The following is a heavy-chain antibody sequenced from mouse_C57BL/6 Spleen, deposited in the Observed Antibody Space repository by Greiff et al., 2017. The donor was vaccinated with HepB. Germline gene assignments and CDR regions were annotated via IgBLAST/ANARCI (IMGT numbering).Heavy chain of an antibody. J-gene: IGHJ1*03. V-gene: IGHV1-62-2*01. CDR2: FYPGSGSI. Sequence: QVQLQQSGAELVKPGASVKLSCKASGYTFTEYTIHWVKQRSGQGLEWIGWFYPGSGSIKYNEKFKDKATLTADKSSSTVYMELSRFTSEDSAVYFCARHETPYYYGSPYWYFDVWGTGTTLTVSS. CDR3: ARHETPYYYGSPYWYFDV. CDR1: GYTFTEYT. D-gene: IGHD1-1*01.